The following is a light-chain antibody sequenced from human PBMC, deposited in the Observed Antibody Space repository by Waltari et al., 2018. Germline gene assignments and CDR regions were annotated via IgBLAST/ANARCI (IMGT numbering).Light chain of an antibody. CDR3: QKYVNLPAT. CDR1: QGFGRY. CDR2: DAS. V-gene: IGKV3-20*01. Sequence: EILLTQPQGTLSFPPGERPTSPCRASQGFGRYLAWYQQKPGQAPRPLIYDASTRATGIPDRFSGSGSGTDFSLTISRLESEDFAVYYCQKYVNLPATFGQGTKVEIK. J-gene: IGKJ1*01.